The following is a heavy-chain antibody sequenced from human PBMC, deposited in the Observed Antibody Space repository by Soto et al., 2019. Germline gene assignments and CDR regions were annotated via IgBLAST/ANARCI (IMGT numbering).Heavy chain of an antibody. CDR3: AREDSIIIPAVSDF. V-gene: IGHV3-21*01. Sequence: GGSLRLSCSVSGFTFNNYGINWVRQAPGRGLEWVSSVSKSDYTYYSDSVKGRFTISRDNAKNSVSLQMNSLRVEDTAVYYCAREDSIIIPAVSDFWGQGTLVTVSS. J-gene: IGHJ4*02. CDR2: VSKSDYT. D-gene: IGHD3-22*01. CDR1: GFTFNNYG.